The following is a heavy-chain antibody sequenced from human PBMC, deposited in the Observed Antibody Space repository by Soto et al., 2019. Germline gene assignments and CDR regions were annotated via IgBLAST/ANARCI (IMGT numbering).Heavy chain of an antibody. Sequence: GGSLRLSCAASGFSFSTYNMNWVRQAPGKGLEWVSSIDASSTHIYYADSVKGRFTISRDNGKSSLYLQMDSLRAEDKALYYCVRQQYDFLVDPWGQGTLVTVSS. CDR3: VRQQYDFLVDP. V-gene: IGHV3-21*01. J-gene: IGHJ5*02. CDR2: IDASSTHI. D-gene: IGHD3-16*01. CDR1: GFSFSTYN.